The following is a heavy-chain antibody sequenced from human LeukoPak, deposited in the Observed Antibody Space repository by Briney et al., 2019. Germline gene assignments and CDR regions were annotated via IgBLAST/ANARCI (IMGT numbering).Heavy chain of an antibody. CDR2: VYYRGST. J-gene: IGHJ4*02. D-gene: IGHD6-19*01. V-gene: IGHV4-59*08. Sequence: SETLSLTCAVYGGSFSAYYWSWIRQPPGKGLEWIAYVYYRGSTNYNPSLKSRVTISVDTSENQFSLRLSSVTAADTAVYYCARHRDYGTGWYGFDYWGQGTLVTVSS. CDR1: GGSFSAYY. CDR3: ARHRDYGTGWYGFDY.